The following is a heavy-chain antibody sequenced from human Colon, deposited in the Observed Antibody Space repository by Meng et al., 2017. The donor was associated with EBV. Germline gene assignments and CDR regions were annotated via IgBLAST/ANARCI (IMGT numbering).Heavy chain of an antibody. CDR3: ARYVFDSSSLYSNWYDP. V-gene: IGHV4-31*02. D-gene: IGHD3-22*01. J-gene: IGHJ5*02. CDR2: IHYSGST. CDR1: XGSISSGTYY. Sequence: QVQLQESGPGLVKPSXXXXXTXXVXXGSISSGTYYWGWIRQLPGKGLEWIAYIHYSGSTYYSPSLKSRVTISVDTSKNQLSLKLSSMTAADTAVYYCARYVFDSSSLYSNWYDPWGQGTLVTVSS.